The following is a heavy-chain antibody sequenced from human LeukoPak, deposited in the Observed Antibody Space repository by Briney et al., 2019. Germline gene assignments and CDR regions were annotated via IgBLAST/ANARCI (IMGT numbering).Heavy chain of an antibody. CDR3: ARDGGSGWYDY. D-gene: IGHD6-19*01. V-gene: IGHV4-4*07. CDR1: GGSIKNYY. Sequence: PSETLSLTCTVSGGSIKNYYWNWIRQPAGKGLEWIGRIHTSGSTNYNPSLKSRLTVSVDTYKNQFSLRLTSVTAADTAVYYCARDGGSGWYDYWGQGILVTVSS. CDR2: IHTSGST. J-gene: IGHJ4*02.